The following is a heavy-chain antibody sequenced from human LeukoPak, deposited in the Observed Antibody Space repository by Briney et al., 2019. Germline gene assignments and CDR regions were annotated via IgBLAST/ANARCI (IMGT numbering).Heavy chain of an antibody. J-gene: IGHJ3*02. CDR1: GGSLSSSSYY. D-gene: IGHD5-24*01. CDR3: ARKPDREMATNVDAFDI. V-gene: IGHV4-39*01. CDR2: IYYSGST. Sequence: PSETLSLTCTVSGGSLSSSSYYWGWLRQPPGTGLEWIGRIYYSGSTYYNPSLKSRVTISVDTSKNQFSLKLSSVTAADTAVYYCARKPDREMATNVDAFDIWGQGTMVTVSS.